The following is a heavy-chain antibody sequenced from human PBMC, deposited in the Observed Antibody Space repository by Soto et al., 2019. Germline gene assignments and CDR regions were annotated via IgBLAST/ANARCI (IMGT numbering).Heavy chain of an antibody. Sequence: AGGSLRLSCVASGFTFSSYAMSWVRQVPGKGLEWVSTIRSGGYTYSADSAKGRFTISRDNSRNTLYLQMNSLRAEDTAVYYCAKDEALGSSHRNWGQGTLVTVSS. D-gene: IGHD5-18*01. CDR3: AKDEALGSSHRN. V-gene: IGHV3-23*01. CDR2: IRSGGYT. J-gene: IGHJ4*02. CDR1: GFTFSSYA.